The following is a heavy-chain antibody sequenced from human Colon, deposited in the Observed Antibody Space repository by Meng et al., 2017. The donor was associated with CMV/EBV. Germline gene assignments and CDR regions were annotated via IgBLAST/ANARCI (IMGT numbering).Heavy chain of an antibody. D-gene: IGHD6-6*01. V-gene: IGHV1-18*01. CDR2: ISADNRYT. CDR3: ARVYEYSSSWGSDY. J-gene: IGHJ4*02. CDR1: GYVCDLYG. Sequence: QVELVQSGAEVRKPGASVKVSCKTSGYVCDLYGISWVRQAPGQGLEWMGWISADNRYTSYAQKLEGRVTMTRDTSTSTAYMELRSLRSDDTAVYYCARVYEYSSSWGSDYWGQGTLVTVSS.